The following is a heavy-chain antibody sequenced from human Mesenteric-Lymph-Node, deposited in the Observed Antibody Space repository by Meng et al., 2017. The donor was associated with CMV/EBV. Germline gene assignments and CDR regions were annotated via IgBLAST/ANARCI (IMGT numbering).Heavy chain of an antibody. CDR3: AREMTAIWNWLDS. J-gene: IGHJ5*01. V-gene: IGHV4-61*01. D-gene: IGHD2-21*02. Sequence: SETLSLTCTVSGGSVSSSSYYWSWIRQPPGKGLEWIGYIYYSGSTNYNPSLKSRVTISVDTSKNQFSLKLSSVTAADTAVYYCAREMTAIWNWLDSWGQGVLVTVSS. CDR2: IYYSGST. CDR1: GGSVSSSSYY.